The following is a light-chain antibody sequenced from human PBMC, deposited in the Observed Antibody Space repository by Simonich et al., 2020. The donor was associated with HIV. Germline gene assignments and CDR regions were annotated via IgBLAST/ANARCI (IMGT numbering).Light chain of an antibody. Sequence: EIVMTQSPATLSVSPGARATLYCRASQSVSGNLAWYQQKPGQAPRFLIYDASNRATGIPARFSGSGSGTDFTLTNSSLEPEDFAVYYCQQRSNWPPWTFGQGTKVEIK. J-gene: IGKJ1*01. CDR2: DAS. V-gene: IGKV3-11*01. CDR1: QSVSGN. CDR3: QQRSNWPPWT.